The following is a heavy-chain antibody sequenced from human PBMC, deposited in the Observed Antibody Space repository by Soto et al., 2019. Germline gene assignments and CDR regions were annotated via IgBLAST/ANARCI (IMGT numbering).Heavy chain of an antibody. CDR2: IDPSDSYT. CDR3: ARPLGYCSITSCPLGSDPCDI. D-gene: IGHD2-2*01. Sequence: PGESLKISCKGSGYSFTSYWISWVRQMPGKVLDWMGRIDPSDSYTNYSPSFQGHVTISADKSISTAYLQWSSLKASDTAMYYCARPLGYCSITSCPLGSDPCDIWGQGXILT. CDR1: GYSFTSYW. V-gene: IGHV5-10-1*01. J-gene: IGHJ3*02.